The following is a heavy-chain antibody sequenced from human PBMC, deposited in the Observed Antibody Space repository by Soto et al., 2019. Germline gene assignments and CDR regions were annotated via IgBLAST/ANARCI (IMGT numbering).Heavy chain of an antibody. CDR1: GYTFTGYY. D-gene: IGHD2-2*01. Sequence: EASVKVSCKASGYTFTGYYMHWVRQAPGQGLEWMGWTNPNSGGTNYAQKFQGWVTMTRDTSISTAYMELSRLGSDDTAVYYWARAGRRDAYACDIWGHGTMVTV. CDR2: TNPNSGGT. J-gene: IGHJ3*02. V-gene: IGHV1-2*04. CDR3: ARAGRRDAYACDI.